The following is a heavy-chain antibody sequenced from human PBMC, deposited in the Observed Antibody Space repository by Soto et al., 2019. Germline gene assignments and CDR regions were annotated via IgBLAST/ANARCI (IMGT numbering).Heavy chain of an antibody. Sequence: EVQLLESGGGMVQPGGSLRVSCAASGFTFRNFVMSWVRQAPGKGLEWVSAIRATGGETFYADSGKGRFTISRDNSKNPLFLQMNSLRDEDTALYFCSQDRGWGVVSPSHDYWGQGTLVTVSS. CDR2: IRATGGET. CDR3: SQDRGWGVVSPSHDY. CDR1: GFTFRNFV. D-gene: IGHD2-21*01. V-gene: IGHV3-23*01. J-gene: IGHJ4*02.